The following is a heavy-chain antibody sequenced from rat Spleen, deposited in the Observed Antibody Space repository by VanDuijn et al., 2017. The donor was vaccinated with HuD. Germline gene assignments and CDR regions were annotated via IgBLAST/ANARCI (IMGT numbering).Heavy chain of an antibody. Sequence: EVQLVESGGGLVQPGRSLKLSCAASGFTFSDYGVAWVRQAPTTGLEWVATISTGCGNTYYRDSVKGRFTISRDNAKSTLYLQMDSLRSEDTATYYCARHEGSYFDYWGQGVMVTVSS. J-gene: IGHJ2*01. D-gene: IGHD3-7*01. CDR2: ISTGCGNT. V-gene: IGHV5S13*01. CDR3: ARHEGSYFDY. CDR1: GFTFSDYG.